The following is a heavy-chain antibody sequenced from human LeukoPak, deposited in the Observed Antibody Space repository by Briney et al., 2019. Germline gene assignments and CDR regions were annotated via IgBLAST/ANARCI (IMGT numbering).Heavy chain of an antibody. Sequence: GGSLRLSCAASGFTFSSYGMHWVRQAPGKGLEWVAVIWYDGSNKYYADSVKGRFTISRDNSKNTLYLQMNSLRAEDTAVYYCAGDGTLWGGSGYPIDYWGQGTLVTVSS. CDR2: IWYDGSNK. CDR1: GFTFSSYG. D-gene: IGHD3-22*01. V-gene: IGHV3-33*01. CDR3: AGDGTLWGGSGYPIDY. J-gene: IGHJ4*02.